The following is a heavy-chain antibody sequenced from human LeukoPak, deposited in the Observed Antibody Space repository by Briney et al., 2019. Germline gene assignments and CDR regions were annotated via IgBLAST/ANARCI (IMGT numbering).Heavy chain of an antibody. CDR2: IGYDGSKK. J-gene: IGHJ6*04. CDR3: ARDRGGYCSGGTCYPGLLSYSMDV. Sequence: GGSLRLSCAASGFTFSSYGIHWVRQAPGKGLEWVAVIGYDGSKKYYADSVKGRFTISRDNSKNTLYLHMNSLRVEDTAVYYRARDRGGYCSGGTCYPGLLSYSMDVWGKGTTVTVSS. D-gene: IGHD2-15*01. V-gene: IGHV3-33*01. CDR1: GFTFSSYG.